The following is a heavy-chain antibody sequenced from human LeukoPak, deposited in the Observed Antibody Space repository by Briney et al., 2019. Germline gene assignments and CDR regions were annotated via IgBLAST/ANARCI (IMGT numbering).Heavy chain of an antibody. CDR2: VSDDGRRT. J-gene: IGHJ4*02. V-gene: IGHV3-30*18. CDR3: AKRPSDYGDYVSYFDY. Sequence: GGSLRLSCAASGFSFISYGMHWLRQAPGKGLEWVGVVSDDGRRTDYADSVKGRFTISRDNSKHTLYLQLNSLTAEDTAVYYCAKRPSDYGDYVSYFDYRGQGTLVTVSS. CDR1: GFSFISYG. D-gene: IGHD4-17*01.